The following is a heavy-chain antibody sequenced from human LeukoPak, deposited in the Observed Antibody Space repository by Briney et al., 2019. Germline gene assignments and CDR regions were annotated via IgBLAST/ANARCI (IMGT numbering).Heavy chain of an antibody. CDR3: ARDKAYGMDV. J-gene: IGHJ6*02. V-gene: IGHV3-74*01. CDR1: GFTFSPYW. Sequence: PGGSLRLSCAASGFTFSPYWMHWVRQAPGKGLVWVSRINGDGSSTTYADSVKGRFTISRDNAKNTLYLQMNSLQAEDTAVYYCARDKAYGMDVWGQGTTVTVSS. CDR2: INGDGSST.